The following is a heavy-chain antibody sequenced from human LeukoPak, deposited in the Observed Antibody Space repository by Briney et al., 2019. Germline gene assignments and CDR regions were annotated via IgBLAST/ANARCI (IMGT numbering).Heavy chain of an antibody. J-gene: IGHJ4*02. CDR1: GFTFSSYS. CDR2: ISSSSSTI. V-gene: IGHV3-48*01. D-gene: IGHD3-10*01. Sequence: GGSLRLSCAASGFTFSSYSMNWVRQAPGKGLEWVSYISSSSSTIYYADSVKGRFTISRDNAKNSLYLQMNSLRAEDTAVYYCARVGYGSGSYQDYWGQGTLVTVSS. CDR3: ARVGYGSGSYQDY.